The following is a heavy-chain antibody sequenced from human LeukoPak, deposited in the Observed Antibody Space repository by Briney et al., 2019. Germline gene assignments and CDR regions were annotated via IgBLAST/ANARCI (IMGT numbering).Heavy chain of an antibody. CDR3: AREYGSGTKTDDY. D-gene: IGHD3-10*01. Sequence: ASVKVSCKASGYTFTGYYMHWVRQAPGQGLEWMGWISAYNGNTNYAQKLQGRVTMTTDTSTSTAYMELRSLRSDDTAVYYCAREYGSGTKTDDYWGQGTLVTVSS. J-gene: IGHJ4*02. CDR1: GYTFTGYY. V-gene: IGHV1-18*04. CDR2: ISAYNGNT.